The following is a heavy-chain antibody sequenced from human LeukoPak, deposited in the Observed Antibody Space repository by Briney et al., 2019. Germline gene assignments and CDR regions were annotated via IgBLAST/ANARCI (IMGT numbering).Heavy chain of an antibody. CDR1: GFTFSDYY. CDR3: ARDWGYGSSGFFDP. CDR2: ISSSGSTK. J-gene: IGHJ5*02. D-gene: IGHD6-6*01. V-gene: IGHV3-11*01. Sequence: GGSLRLSCAASGFTFSDYYMSWIRQAPGKGLEWVSYISSSGSTKYYADSVKGRFTISRDNAKNSLYLQMNSLRAEDTAVYYCARDWGYGSSGFFDPWGQGTLVTVSS.